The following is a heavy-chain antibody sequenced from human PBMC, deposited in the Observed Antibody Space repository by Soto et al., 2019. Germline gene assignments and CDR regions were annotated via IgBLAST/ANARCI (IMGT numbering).Heavy chain of an antibody. J-gene: IGHJ4*02. CDR1: GSTFVGYA. D-gene: IGHD3-10*01. Sequence: EVQLLESGGGLVQPGGSLRLSCAASGSTFVGYAMTWVRQAPGKGLEWVSVITAGGGSTYYADSVKGRFTISRDNSKNTLYLQMNSLRAEDTAVYYWARNVRFGECDYWGQGTLVTVSS. CDR2: ITAGGGST. CDR3: ARNVRFGECDY. V-gene: IGHV3-23*01.